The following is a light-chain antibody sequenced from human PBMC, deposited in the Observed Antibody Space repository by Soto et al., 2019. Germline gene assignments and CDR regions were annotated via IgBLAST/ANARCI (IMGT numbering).Light chain of an antibody. CDR3: QQYNSYSRNT. V-gene: IGKV1-5*03. Sequence: DIQMTQSPSTLSASVGDRVTITCRPSQSISSWLAWYQQKPGKAPKLLIYKASSLESGGPSRFSGSGSGTEFTLTISSLQPDDFASYYCQQYNSYSRNTFGQGTKLEIK. J-gene: IGKJ2*01. CDR1: QSISSW. CDR2: KAS.